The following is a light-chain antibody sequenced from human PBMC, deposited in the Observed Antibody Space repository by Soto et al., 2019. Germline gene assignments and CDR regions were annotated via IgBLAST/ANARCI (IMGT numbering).Light chain of an antibody. V-gene: IGLV2-14*03. CDR2: DVN. CDR3: SSYVVSSTSWV. Sequence: QSVLTQPASVSGSPGRSITLSCTGPSSDTDIFDFVSWYQQHPGKAPKLIIYDVNHRPSGVSDRFSGTKSGNTASLTISGLQAGDEAAYYCSSYVVSSTSWVFGGGTKLTVL. CDR1: SSDTDIFDF. J-gene: IGLJ3*02.